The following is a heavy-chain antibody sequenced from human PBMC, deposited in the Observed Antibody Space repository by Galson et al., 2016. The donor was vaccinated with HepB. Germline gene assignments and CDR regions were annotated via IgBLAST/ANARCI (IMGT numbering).Heavy chain of an antibody. Sequence: QSGAEVKKPGESLRISCKGSGYSFTSYWISWVRQMPGKGLEWMGRIDPSDSYTNYSPSFQGHVTISADKSMSTAYLQWSSLKASDTAMYYCARHRYYNDSRGYYYSLGYWGQGTRVTVSS. CDR1: GYSFTSYW. CDR3: ARHRYYNDSRGYYYSLGY. D-gene: IGHD3-22*01. J-gene: IGHJ4*02. V-gene: IGHV5-10-1*01. CDR2: IDPSDSYT.